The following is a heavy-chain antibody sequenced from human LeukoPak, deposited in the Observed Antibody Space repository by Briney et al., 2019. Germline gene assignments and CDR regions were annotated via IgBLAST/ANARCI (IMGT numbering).Heavy chain of an antibody. D-gene: IGHD3-22*01. CDR2: IYNSGST. Sequence: SETLSLTCAVSGYSISNTHYWGWIREPPGKGLEWIGSIYNSGSTHYNPSLKSRVTISVDTSMNQFSLKLSSVTAADTAVYYCARNSSGIHFDYWGRGTLVTVSS. V-gene: IGHV4-38-2*01. J-gene: IGHJ4*02. CDR1: GYSISNTHY. CDR3: ARNSSGIHFDY.